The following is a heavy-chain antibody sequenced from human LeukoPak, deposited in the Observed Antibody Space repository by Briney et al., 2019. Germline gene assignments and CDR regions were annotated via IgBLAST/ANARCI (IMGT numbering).Heavy chain of an antibody. CDR2: ISGSGGST. V-gene: IGHV3-23*01. Sequence: GGSLRLSCAASGFTFSSYAMSWVRQAPGKGLEWVSAISGSGGSTYYADSVKGRFTISRDSSKNTLYLQMNSLRAEDTAVYYCARHNRPIDGNTYYEDYWGQGTLVTVSS. J-gene: IGHJ4*02. CDR3: ARHNRPIDGNTYYEDY. CDR1: GFTFSSYA. D-gene: IGHD3-3*01.